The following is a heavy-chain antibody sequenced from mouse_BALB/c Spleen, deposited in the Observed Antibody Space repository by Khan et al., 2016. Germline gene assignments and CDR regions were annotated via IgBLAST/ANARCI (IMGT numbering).Heavy chain of an antibody. CDR3: AEEYYGSNWFAY. CDR2: INTNTGEP. Sequence: MELVESGPELKKPGETVKISCKASGYTFTNYGMNWVKQAPGKGLKWMGWINTNTGEPTYAEEFKGRFAFSLETSASTAYLQINNLKNEDTATYFCAEEYYGSNWFAYWGQGTLVTVSA. CDR1: GYTFTNYG. V-gene: IGHV9-3*02. J-gene: IGHJ3*01. D-gene: IGHD1-1*01.